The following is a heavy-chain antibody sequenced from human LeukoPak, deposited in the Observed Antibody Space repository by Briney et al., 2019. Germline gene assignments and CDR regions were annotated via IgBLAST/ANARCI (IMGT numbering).Heavy chain of an antibody. V-gene: IGHV3-23*01. CDR3: AKGLPSRLGPFMVRGVMADY. CDR1: GVTVSSNY. D-gene: IGHD3-10*01. Sequence: PGGSLRLSCAASGVTVSSNYMSWVRQAPGKGLEWVSAISGSGGSTYYADSVKGRFTISRDNSKNTLYLQMNSLRAEDTAVYYCAKGLPSRLGPFMVRGVMADYWGQGTLVTVSS. CDR2: ISGSGGST. J-gene: IGHJ4*02.